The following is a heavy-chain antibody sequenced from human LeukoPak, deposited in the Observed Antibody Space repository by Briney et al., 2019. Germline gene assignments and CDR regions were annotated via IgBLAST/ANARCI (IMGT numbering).Heavy chain of an antibody. Sequence: GGSLRLSCAASGFTFSSYAMSWVRQAPGKGLEWVSAISGSGGSTYYADSVKGRFTISRGNSKNTLYLQMNSLRAEDTAVYYCAKDWGHRDGYTDYWGQGTLVTVSS. CDR3: AKDWGHRDGYTDY. D-gene: IGHD5-24*01. V-gene: IGHV3-23*01. CDR1: GFTFSSYA. J-gene: IGHJ4*02. CDR2: ISGSGGST.